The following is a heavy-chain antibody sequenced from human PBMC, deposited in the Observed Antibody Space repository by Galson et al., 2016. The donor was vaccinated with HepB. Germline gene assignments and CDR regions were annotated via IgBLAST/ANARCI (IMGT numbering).Heavy chain of an antibody. D-gene: IGHD3-16*01. Sequence: SVKVSCKASGGTFSTYAISWVRQAPGHGLEWMGGIIPVFGTANYAQTFQGRVTITADESTSTVYMELSSLRSEDTAVYYCASASGYHYVSCFDPWGQGTLVTVSS. V-gene: IGHV1-69*13. J-gene: IGHJ5*02. CDR3: ASASGYHYVSCFDP. CDR2: IIPVFGTA. CDR1: GGTFSTYA.